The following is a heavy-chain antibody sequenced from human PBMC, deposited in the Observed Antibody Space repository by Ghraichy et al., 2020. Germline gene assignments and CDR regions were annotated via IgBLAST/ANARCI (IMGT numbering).Heavy chain of an antibody. J-gene: IGHJ3*01. Sequence: GGSLRLSCAASGFTFSNYGMHWVRQAPGKGLEWVAFILSDGSDKYYADSVKGRFTISRDNSKSTLFLQLSSLGADDTAVYYCAKPWYSGSFDAFDGWGKGTMVICSS. CDR2: ILSDGSDK. CDR3: AKPWYSGSFDAFDG. D-gene: IGHD1-26*01. V-gene: IGHV3-30*02. CDR1: GFTFSNYG.